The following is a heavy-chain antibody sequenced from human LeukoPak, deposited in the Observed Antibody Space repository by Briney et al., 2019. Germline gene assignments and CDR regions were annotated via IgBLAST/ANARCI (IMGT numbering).Heavy chain of an antibody. D-gene: IGHD2-15*01. CDR1: GFTFSSYG. CDR3: AKDGSTGHIPSHFDY. J-gene: IGHJ4*02. V-gene: IGHV3-30*02. Sequence: GSLRLSCAASGFTFSSYGMHWVRQAPGKGLEWVAFIRYDGSNKYYADSVKGRFTISRDNSKNTLYLQMNSLRAEDTAVYYCAKDGSTGHIPSHFDYWGQGTLVTVSS. CDR2: IRYDGSNK.